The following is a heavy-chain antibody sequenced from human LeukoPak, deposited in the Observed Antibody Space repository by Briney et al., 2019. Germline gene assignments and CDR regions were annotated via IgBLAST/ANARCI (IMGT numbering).Heavy chain of an antibody. CDR2: IYYSGST. D-gene: IGHD3-10*01. Sequence: SETLSLTCTVSGGSIRSYYWSWIRQPPGKGLEWIGYIYYSGSTNYNPSLKSRVTISVDTSKDQFSLKLTSVTAAKRAVYYCASAGALWFGEFFDYWGQGTLVTVSS. J-gene: IGHJ4*02. V-gene: IGHV4-59*01. CDR3: ASAGALWFGEFFDY. CDR1: GGSIRSYY.